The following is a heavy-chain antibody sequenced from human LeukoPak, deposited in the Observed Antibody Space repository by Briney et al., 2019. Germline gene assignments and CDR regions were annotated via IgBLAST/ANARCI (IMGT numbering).Heavy chain of an antibody. CDR1: GYTFTSYG. J-gene: IGHJ5*02. V-gene: IGHV1-18*01. D-gene: IGHD2-2*01. CDR2: IGAYNGNT. Sequence: ASVKVSCKASGYTFTSYGISWVRQAPGQGLEWMGWIGAYNGNTNYAQKLQGRVTMTTDTSTSTAYMELRSLRSDDTAVYYCARDGVPAASSHNWFDPWGQGTLVTVSS. CDR3: ARDGVPAASSHNWFDP.